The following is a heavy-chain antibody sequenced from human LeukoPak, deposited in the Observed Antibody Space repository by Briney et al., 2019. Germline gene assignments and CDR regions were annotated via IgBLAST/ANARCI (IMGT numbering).Heavy chain of an antibody. CDR2: IRYDGNNK. CDR1: GFPFSDYV. CDR3: AKDRWGAVASFDY. D-gene: IGHD6-19*01. J-gene: IGHJ4*02. Sequence: GGSLRLSCAASGFPFSDYVMHWVRQAPGKGLEWVSVIRYDGNNKYYADSVKGRFTISRDNSKNTLYLQMNSLESEDTAVYYCAKDRWGAVASFDYWGQGTLVTVSS. V-gene: IGHV3-30*02.